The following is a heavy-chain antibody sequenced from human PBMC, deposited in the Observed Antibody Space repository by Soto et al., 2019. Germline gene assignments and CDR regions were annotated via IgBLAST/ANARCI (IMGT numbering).Heavy chain of an antibody. CDR1: GGTFSSYA. D-gene: IGHD1-1*01. J-gene: IGHJ3*02. CDR3: GRVLRTGTPPNDAFDI. Sequence: SVKVSCKASGGTFSSYAISWVRQAPGQGLEWMGGIIPIFGTANYAQKFQGRVTITADESTSTAYMELSSLRSEDTAVYYCGRVLRTGTPPNDAFDIWGQGTMVTVSS. CDR2: IIPIFGTA. V-gene: IGHV1-69*13.